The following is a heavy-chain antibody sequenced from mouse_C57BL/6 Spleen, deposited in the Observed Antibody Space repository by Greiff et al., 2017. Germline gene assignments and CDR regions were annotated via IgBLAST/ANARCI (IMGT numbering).Heavy chain of an antibody. CDR1: GYAFTNYW. D-gene: IGHD2-1*01. V-gene: IGHV1-54*01. CDR3: ERRNYGNYDYAMDY. Sequence: QVQLQQSGAELVRPGTSVKVSCKASGYAFTNYWIEWVKQRPGQGLEWIGVINPGGGGTNYNEKFKGKATLTTDKSSSTAYMQLSSLTSEDSAVDFCERRNYGNYDYAMDYWGQGTSVTVSS. CDR2: INPGGGGT. J-gene: IGHJ4*01.